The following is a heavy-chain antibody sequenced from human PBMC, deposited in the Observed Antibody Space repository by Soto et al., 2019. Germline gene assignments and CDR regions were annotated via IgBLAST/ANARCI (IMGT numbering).Heavy chain of an antibody. Sequence: PGGSLRLSCAASGCTFSDSNMSWIRQAPGQGLELISYITFTGTTVYYADSLKGRLTTSRDNAKNSLYLQMNRLRAEDPAVYYCARVSWRENHGMDGWGQGTTVTVSS. V-gene: IGHV3-11*01. D-gene: IGHD2-15*01. J-gene: IGHJ6*02. CDR3: ARVSWRENHGMDG. CDR1: GCTFSDSN. CDR2: ITFTGTTV.